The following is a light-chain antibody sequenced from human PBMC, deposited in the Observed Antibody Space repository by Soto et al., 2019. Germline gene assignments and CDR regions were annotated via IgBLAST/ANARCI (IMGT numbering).Light chain of an antibody. Sequence: DIQMTQSPSTLSASVGDRVTITCRASQSISTWLVWYQQKPGKAPTLLIYKASTLESGGPSRFSGSGSGTEFTLTISSLQPDDFATYYCQQYNRYWTFGQGTKVEIK. J-gene: IGKJ1*01. V-gene: IGKV1-5*03. CDR2: KAS. CDR3: QQYNRYWT. CDR1: QSISTW.